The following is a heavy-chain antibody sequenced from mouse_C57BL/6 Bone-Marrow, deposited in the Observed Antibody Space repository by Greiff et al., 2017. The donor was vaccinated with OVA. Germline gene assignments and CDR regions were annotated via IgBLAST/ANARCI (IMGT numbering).Heavy chain of an antibody. J-gene: IGHJ4*01. Sequence: EVKLVESGGGLVQSGRSLRLSCATSGFTFSDFYMEWVRQAPGKGLEWIAASRNKANDYTTEYSASVKGRLIVSRDSSQSILYLQMNALRAEDTAIYYCAREGYDGWGGDAMDYWGQGTSVTVSS. CDR1: GFTFSDFY. CDR2: SRNKANDYTT. CDR3: AREGYDGWGGDAMDY. D-gene: IGHD2-2*01. V-gene: IGHV7-1*01.